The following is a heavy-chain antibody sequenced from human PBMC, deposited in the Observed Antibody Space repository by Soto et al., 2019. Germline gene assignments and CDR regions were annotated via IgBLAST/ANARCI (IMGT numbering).Heavy chain of an antibody. V-gene: IGHV3-7*03. D-gene: IGHD2-21*02. CDR3: ASWESGDWYLGI. J-gene: IGHJ4*02. Sequence: GGSLRLSCAASGFALSGYWMTWVRQAPGKGLEWVASINPDGTLKYYVDSVKGRFTISRDNADNSLFLQMISLRVEDTAVYYCASWESGDWYLGIWGQGTLVTVYS. CDR1: GFALSGYW. CDR2: INPDGTLK.